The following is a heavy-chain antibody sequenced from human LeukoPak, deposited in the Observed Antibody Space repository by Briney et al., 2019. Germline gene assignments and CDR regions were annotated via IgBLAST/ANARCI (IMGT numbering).Heavy chain of an antibody. CDR3: AKGGSSAVRYWFDP. J-gene: IGHJ5*02. V-gene: IGHV3-23*01. CDR1: GFAFSSYA. D-gene: IGHD6-19*01. Sequence: GGSLRLSCAASGFAFSSYAMSWVRQAPGKGLGWVSAISGSGGSTYYADSVKGRFTISRDNSKNTLYLQMNSLRAEDTAVYYCAKGGSSAVRYWFDPWGQGTLVTVSS. CDR2: ISGSGGST.